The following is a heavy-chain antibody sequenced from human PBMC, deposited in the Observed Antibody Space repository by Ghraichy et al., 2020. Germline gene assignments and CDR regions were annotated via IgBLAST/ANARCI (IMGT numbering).Heavy chain of an antibody. D-gene: IGHD2-21*01. CDR2: IYWDDDK. V-gene: IGHV2-5*02. CDR3: AHRLDFCGGDCFDY. Sequence: SGPTLVKPTQTLTLTCTFSGFSLSTTGVSVGWIRQPPGKALEWLALIYWDDDKRYSPSLKSRLTIAKDASKNQVVLTMTNMDPVDTATYYCAHRLDFCGGDCFDYWGQGTLVTVSS. J-gene: IGHJ4*02. CDR1: GFSLSTTGVS.